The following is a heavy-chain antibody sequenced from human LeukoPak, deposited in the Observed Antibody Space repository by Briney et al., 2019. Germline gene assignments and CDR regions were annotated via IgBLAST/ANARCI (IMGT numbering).Heavy chain of an antibody. CDR1: GGSISSSSYY. J-gene: IGHJ3*02. CDR3: ARDYDSSGYFDAFDI. V-gene: IGHV4-39*07. CDR2: IYYSGST. Sequence: SETLSLTCTVSGGSISSSSYYWGWIRQPPGKGLEWIGSIYYSGSTYYNPSLQSRVTMSVDTSKNQFSLKLSSVTAADTAVYYCARDYDSSGYFDAFDIWGQGTMVTVSS. D-gene: IGHD3-22*01.